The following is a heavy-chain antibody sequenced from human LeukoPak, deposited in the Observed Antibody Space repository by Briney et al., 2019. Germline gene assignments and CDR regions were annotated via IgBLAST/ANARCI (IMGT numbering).Heavy chain of an antibody. Sequence: ASVKVSCKVSGYTLTELSMHWVRQAPGKGLEWMGIINPSGGSTSYAQKFQGRVTMTRDTSTSTVYMELSSLRSEDTAVYYCARGPTRGAGDYWGQGTLVTVSS. D-gene: IGHD3-10*01. J-gene: IGHJ4*02. CDR2: INPSGGST. CDR1: GYTLTELS. CDR3: ARGPTRGAGDY. V-gene: IGHV1-46*01.